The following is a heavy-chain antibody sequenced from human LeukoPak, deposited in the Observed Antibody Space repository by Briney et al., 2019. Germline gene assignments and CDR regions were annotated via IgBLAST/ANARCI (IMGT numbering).Heavy chain of an antibody. J-gene: IGHJ4*02. CDR1: GCTFSSYA. CDR2: IIPILGIA. D-gene: IGHD3-22*01. Sequence: ASVKVSCKAAGCTFSSYAISLVRQAPGQGLEWMGRIIPILGIANYAQKFQGRVTITADKSTSTAYMELSSPRSEDTAVYYCARGGVYDSSGYMDYWGQGTLVTVSS. V-gene: IGHV1-69*04. CDR3: ARGGVYDSSGYMDY.